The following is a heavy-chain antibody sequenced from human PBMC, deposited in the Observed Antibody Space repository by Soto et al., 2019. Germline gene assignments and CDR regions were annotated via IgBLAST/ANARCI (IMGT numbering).Heavy chain of an antibody. CDR1: GSTFSNHA. Sequence: QVHLVQSGAEVKKPGSSVKVSCKASGSTFSNHAINWVRQGPGQGLEWMGRIIPIFSTTNYAQKFQSRVTFTAHASTVTAYMELSSLKHDDTAVYYCAREVGADGTFREDVFDIWGQETLVTVSS. D-gene: IGHD6-13*01. V-gene: IGHV1-69*12. CDR2: IIPIFSTT. J-gene: IGHJ3*02. CDR3: AREVGADGTFREDVFDI.